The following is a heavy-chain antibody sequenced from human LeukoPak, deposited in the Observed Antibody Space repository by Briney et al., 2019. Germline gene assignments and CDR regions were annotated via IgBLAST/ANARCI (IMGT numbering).Heavy chain of an antibody. J-gene: IGHJ4*02. CDR1: GFPFSSYA. CDR2: ISYDGSNK. CDR3: ARDPTNLVGAYFDY. D-gene: IGHD1-26*01. V-gene: IGHV3-30-3*01. Sequence: GRSLRLSFAASGFPFSSYAMHWVRQAPGKGLEGVAVISYDGSNKYYADSVKGRFTISRDNSKNTLYLQMNSLRAEDTAVYYCARDPTNLVGAYFDYWGQGTLVTVSS.